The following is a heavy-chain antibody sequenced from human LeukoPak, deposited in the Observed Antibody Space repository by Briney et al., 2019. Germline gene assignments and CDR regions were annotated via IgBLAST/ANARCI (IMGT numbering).Heavy chain of an antibody. CDR3: ARHRRQQLVPPYYYYYYYMDV. Sequence: SETLSLTCAVYGGSFSGYYWSWIRQPPGKGLEWIGEINHSGSTNYNPSLKSRVTISVDTSKNQFSLKLSSVTAADTAVYYCARHRRQQLVPPYYYYYYYMDVWGKGTTVTISS. J-gene: IGHJ6*03. CDR2: INHSGST. D-gene: IGHD6-13*01. V-gene: IGHV4-34*01. CDR1: GGSFSGYY.